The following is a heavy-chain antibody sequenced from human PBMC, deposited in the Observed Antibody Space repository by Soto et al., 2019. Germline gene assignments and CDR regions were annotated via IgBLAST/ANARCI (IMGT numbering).Heavy chain of an antibody. CDR2: FIGSGGSP. V-gene: IGHV3-23*01. J-gene: IGHJ4*02. Sequence: GGSLSLSCAASGFTFSTYTMSWVRQAPGKGLEWVSAFIGSGGSPSYADSVQGRFTISRDNPKNTLYLQMNSLRAEDTAMYYCAKARCSTTNCYVPDYWGQGTLVTVSS. CDR1: GFTFSTYT. CDR3: AKARCSTTNCYVPDY. D-gene: IGHD2-2*01.